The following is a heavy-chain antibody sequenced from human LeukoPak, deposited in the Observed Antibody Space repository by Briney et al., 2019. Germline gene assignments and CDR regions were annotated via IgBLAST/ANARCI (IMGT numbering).Heavy chain of an antibody. Sequence: SVKVSCKASGGTFSSYAISWVRQAPGQGLEWMGRIIPIFGIANYAQKFQGRVTITADKSTSTAYMELSSLRSEDTAVYYCARSRGIPEYYFDYWGQGTLVTVSS. CDR1: GGTFSSYA. D-gene: IGHD2-21*01. J-gene: IGHJ4*02. CDR2: IIPIFGIA. CDR3: ARSRGIPEYYFDY. V-gene: IGHV1-69*04.